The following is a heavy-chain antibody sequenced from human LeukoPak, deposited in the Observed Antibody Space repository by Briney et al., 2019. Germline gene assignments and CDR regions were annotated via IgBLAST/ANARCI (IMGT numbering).Heavy chain of an antibody. Sequence: PGGSLRLSCAASGFSFSRYSMNWVRQAPGEGPEWVSSITSSSSNKDYVDSVKGRFTVSRDNAKNSLYLQMDSLRAEDTAVYYCAKDPTHYRVWDYYETIGLSYWGQGTLVTVSS. D-gene: IGHD3-22*01. V-gene: IGHV3-21*01. J-gene: IGHJ4*02. CDR3: AKDPTHYRVWDYYETIGLSY. CDR2: ITSSSSNK. CDR1: GFSFSRYS.